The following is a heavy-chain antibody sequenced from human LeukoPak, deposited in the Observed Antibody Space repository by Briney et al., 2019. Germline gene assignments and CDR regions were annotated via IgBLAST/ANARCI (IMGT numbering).Heavy chain of an antibody. V-gene: IGHV1-18*01. D-gene: IGHD6-6*01. CDR2: ISAYNGNT. CDR3: ARDLSGYSSSSGYY. CDR1: GYTFTSYG. J-gene: IGHJ4*02. Sequence: ASVKVSCKASGYTFTSYGISWVRRAPGQGLEWMGWISAYNGNTNYAQKLQGRVTMTTDTSTSTAYMELRSLRSDDTAVYYCARDLSGYSSSSGYYWGQGTLVTVSS.